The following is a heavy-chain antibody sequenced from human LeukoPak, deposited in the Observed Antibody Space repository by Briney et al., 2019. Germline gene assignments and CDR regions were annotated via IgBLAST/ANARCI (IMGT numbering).Heavy chain of an antibody. CDR2: ISYDGSNK. D-gene: IGHD6-6*01. J-gene: IGHJ4*02. CDR1: GFTFSSYG. V-gene: IGHV3-30*18. Sequence: PGGSLRLSCAASGFTFSSYGMHWVRQAPGKGLEWVVVISYDGSNKYYADSVKGRFTISRDNSKNTLYLQMNSLRAEDTAVYYCAKDKLAAKGYFDYWGQGTLVTVSS. CDR3: AKDKLAAKGYFDY.